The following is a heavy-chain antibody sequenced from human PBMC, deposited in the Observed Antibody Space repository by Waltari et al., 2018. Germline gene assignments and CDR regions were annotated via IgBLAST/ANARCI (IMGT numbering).Heavy chain of an antibody. CDR1: GASTGVYY. V-gene: IGHV4-59*01. Sequence: VQLQESGPGLVKTSGTLSLTCSVTGASTGVYYWSWLRQSPGTGLEWIGYIYYNGETTYNPSLKGRVTISQDTSKRQFSLTLKSVTAADTAVYYCATDVLAAADVTFFDHWGQGIRVSVSS. J-gene: IGHJ4*02. CDR2: IYYNGET. CDR3: ATDVLAAADVTFFDH. D-gene: IGHD6-13*01.